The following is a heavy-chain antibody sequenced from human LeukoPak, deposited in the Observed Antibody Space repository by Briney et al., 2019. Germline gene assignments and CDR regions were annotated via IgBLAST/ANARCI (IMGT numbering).Heavy chain of an antibody. D-gene: IGHD1-26*01. CDR1: GFTFSSYG. V-gene: IGHV3-30*02. CDR3: AKDYEPLVGVHRWGDWFDP. CDR2: IRYDGSNK. J-gene: IGHJ5*02. Sequence: AGGSLRLSCAASGFTFSSYGMHWVRQAPGKGLEWVAFIRYDGSNKYYADSVKGRFTISRDNSKNTLYLQMNSLRAEDTAVYYCAKDYEPLVGVHRWGDWFDPWCQGTLVTVSS.